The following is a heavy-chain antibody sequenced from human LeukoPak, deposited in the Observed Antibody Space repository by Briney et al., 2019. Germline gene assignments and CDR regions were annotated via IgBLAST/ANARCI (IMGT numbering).Heavy chain of an antibody. Sequence: GGSLRLSCAASGFTFSSYAMSWVRQAPGKGLEWVSAISGSGGGTYYADSVKGRFTISRDNSKNTLYLQMNSLRAEDTAVYYCAKHKRYYGSGSYYLTWGQGTLVTVSS. V-gene: IGHV3-23*01. CDR1: GFTFSSYA. D-gene: IGHD3-10*01. CDR3: AKHKRYYGSGSYYLT. J-gene: IGHJ5*02. CDR2: ISGSGGGT.